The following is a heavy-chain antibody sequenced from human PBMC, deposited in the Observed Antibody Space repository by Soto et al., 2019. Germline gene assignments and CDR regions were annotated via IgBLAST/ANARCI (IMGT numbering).Heavy chain of an antibody. V-gene: IGHV1-69*06. Sequence: QVQLVQSGAEVKKPGSSVKVSCKASGGTFSSYAISWVRQAPGQGLEWMGGIVPIFGTANYAQKFQGRVTITADKSTSTAYMELSSLRSEDTAVYYCASVPVKLEGETWFDPWGQGTLVNVSS. D-gene: IGHD3-16*01. J-gene: IGHJ5*02. CDR2: IVPIFGTA. CDR3: ASVPVKLEGETWFDP. CDR1: GGTFSSYA.